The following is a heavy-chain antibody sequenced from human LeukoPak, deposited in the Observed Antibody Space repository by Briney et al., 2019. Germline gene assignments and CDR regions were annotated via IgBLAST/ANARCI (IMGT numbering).Heavy chain of an antibody. J-gene: IGHJ4*02. D-gene: IGHD5-24*01. CDR3: ASSFPRRDDYISNYFDY. CDR1: GFTFSSYA. CDR2: ISSGGTYI. Sequence: GGSLRLSCAASGFTFSSYAMSWVRQAPGRGLEWVSSISSGGTYIYYADSMRGRFTISRDNSKNSLYLQMNSLRAEDTAVYYCASSFPRRDDYISNYFDYWGQGTLVTVSS. V-gene: IGHV3-21*01.